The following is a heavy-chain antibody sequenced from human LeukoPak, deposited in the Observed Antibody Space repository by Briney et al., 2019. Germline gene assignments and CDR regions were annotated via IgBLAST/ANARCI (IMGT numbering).Heavy chain of an antibody. CDR3: ARRAVRGVVRPYYFDY. CDR2: INHSGST. D-gene: IGHD3-10*01. V-gene: IGHV4-34*01. Sequence: MSSETLSLTCAVYGVSFSGYYWSWIRQPPGKGLEWIGEINHSGSTNYNPSLKSRVTISVDTSKNQFSLKLSSVTAADTAVYYCARRAVRGVVRPYYFDYWGQGTLVTVSS. CDR1: GVSFSGYY. J-gene: IGHJ4*02.